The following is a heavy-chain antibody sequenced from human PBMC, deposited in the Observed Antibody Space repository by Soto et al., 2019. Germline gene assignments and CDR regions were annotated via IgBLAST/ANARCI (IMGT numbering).Heavy chain of an antibody. J-gene: IGHJ5*02. Sequence: PGGSLRLSCAVSGFNFNNYGINWVRQAPGKGLEWVSSVSKSDYTYYSDSVKGRFTISRDNAKNSVSLQMNTLRAEDTAVYYCAREDSIIIPDVSDLWGQGTLVTVSS. CDR1: GFNFNNYG. CDR2: VSKSDYT. V-gene: IGHV3-21*01. D-gene: IGHD1-20*01. CDR3: AREDSIIIPDVSDL.